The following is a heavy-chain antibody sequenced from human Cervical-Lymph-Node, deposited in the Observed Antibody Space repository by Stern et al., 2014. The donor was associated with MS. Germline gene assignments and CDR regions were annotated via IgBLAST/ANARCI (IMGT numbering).Heavy chain of an antibody. CDR1: GSTFTDSY. CDR3: ARASTTANNYYDGVDV. CDR2: LNPNNGGT. D-gene: IGHD1-1*01. V-gene: IGHV1-2*04. Sequence: QLVQSGAEVKNPGASVQVSCTASGSTFTDSYMQWMRQAPGKGLEWMGWLNPNNGGTKSAQKFQGWVTMTRDTSTSTAYMELSRLRADDTAIDYCARASTTANNYYDGVDVWGQGTTVTVTS. J-gene: IGHJ6*02.